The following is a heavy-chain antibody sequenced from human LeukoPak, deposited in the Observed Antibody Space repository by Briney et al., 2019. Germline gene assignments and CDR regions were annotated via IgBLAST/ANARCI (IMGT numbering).Heavy chain of an antibody. CDR1: GYTLTELS. CDR2: FDPEDGET. CDR3: ARDPEHYGDHSFDY. V-gene: IGHV1-24*01. J-gene: IGHJ4*02. Sequence: ASVKVSCKVSGYTLTELSMHWVRQAPGKGLEWMGGFDPEDGETIYAQKFQGRVTITRDTSASTAYMELSSLRSEDTAVYYCARDPEHYGDHSFDYWGQGALVTVSS. D-gene: IGHD4-17*01.